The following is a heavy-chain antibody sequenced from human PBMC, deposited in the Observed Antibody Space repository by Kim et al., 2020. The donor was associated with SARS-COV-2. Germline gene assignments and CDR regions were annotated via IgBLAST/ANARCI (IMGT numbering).Heavy chain of an antibody. CDR1: GGSISSYY. V-gene: IGHV4-59*01. J-gene: IGHJ4*02. D-gene: IGHD6-19*01. CDR3: ARAGAVAGTGSTPGYHDY. CDR2: IYYSGST. Sequence: SETLSLTCTVSGGSISSYYWSWIRQPPGKGLEWIGYIYYSGSTNNNPSLKSRVTISVDTSKNQFSLKLSSVTAADTAVYYCARAGAVAGTGSTPGYHDYWGQGTLVTVSS.